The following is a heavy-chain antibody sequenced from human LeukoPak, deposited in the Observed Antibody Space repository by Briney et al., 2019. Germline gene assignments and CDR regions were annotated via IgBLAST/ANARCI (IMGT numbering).Heavy chain of an antibody. Sequence: GGSLRLSCAASGFTFSSYEMNWVRQAPGKGLEWVSYISSSGSTIYYADSVKGRFTISRDNAKNSLYLQMNSLRAEDTAVYYCARDTSDALIVGAFGYWGQGTLVTVS. J-gene: IGHJ4*02. CDR1: GFTFSSYE. CDR2: ISSSGSTI. CDR3: ARDTSDALIVGAFGY. V-gene: IGHV3-48*03. D-gene: IGHD1-26*01.